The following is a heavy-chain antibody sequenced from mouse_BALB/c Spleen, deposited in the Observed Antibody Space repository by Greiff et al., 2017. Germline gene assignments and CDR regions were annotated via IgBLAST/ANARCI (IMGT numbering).Heavy chain of an antibody. CDR3: TREGGYDVRFAY. D-gene: IGHD2-2*01. V-gene: IGHV1-5*01. Sequence: VQLQQSGTVLARPGASVKMSCKASGYSFTSYWMHWVKQRPGQGLEWIGAIYPGNSDTSYNQKFKGKAKLTAVTSASTAYMELSSLTNEDSAVYYCTREGGYDVRFAYWGQGTLVTVSA. J-gene: IGHJ3*01. CDR2: IYPGNSDT. CDR1: GYSFTSYW.